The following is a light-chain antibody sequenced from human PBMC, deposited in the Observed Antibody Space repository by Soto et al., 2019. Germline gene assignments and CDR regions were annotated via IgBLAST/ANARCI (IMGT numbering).Light chain of an antibody. V-gene: IGKV1-5*01. CDR3: QQYSDYSS. CDR2: DAS. Sequence: DIQMTQSPSTLSASVGVRVTITCRASQTINKWLAWYQQKPGKAPQLLISDASSLQNGVPSRFSGSGSGTEFTLTISSLRPEDFATYYCQQYSDYSSFGHGTKVDIK. J-gene: IGKJ1*01. CDR1: QTINKW.